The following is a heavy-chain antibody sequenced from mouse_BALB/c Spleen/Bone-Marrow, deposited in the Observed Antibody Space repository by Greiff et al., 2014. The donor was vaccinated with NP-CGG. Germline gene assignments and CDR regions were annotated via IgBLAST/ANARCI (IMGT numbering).Heavy chain of an antibody. V-gene: IGHV1-54*01. CDR2: INPGSGGT. CDR1: GYAFTNYL. J-gene: IGHJ4*01. Sequence: QVQLQQSGAELVRPGTSVKVSCKASGYAFTNYLIEWVKQRPGQGLEWIGVINPGSGGTNYNGKFKGKATLTADKSSSTAYMQLSSLTSDDSAVYFCARQLGPPYAMDYWGQGTSVTVSS. CDR3: ARQLGPPYAMDY. D-gene: IGHD3-1*01.